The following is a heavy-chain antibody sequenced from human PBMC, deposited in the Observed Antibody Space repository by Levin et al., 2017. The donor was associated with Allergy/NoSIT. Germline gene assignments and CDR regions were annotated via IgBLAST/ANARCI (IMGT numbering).Heavy chain of an antibody. J-gene: IGHJ4*02. CDR3: TTDAGYSSSWYRSNGGFDY. Sequence: GESLKISCAASGFTFSNAWMSWVRQAPGKGLEWVGRIKSKTDGGTTDYAAPVKGRFTISRDDSKNTLYLQMNSLKTEDTAVYYCTTDAGYSSSWYRSNGGFDYWGQGTLVTVSS. D-gene: IGHD6-13*01. CDR1: GFTFSNAW. CDR2: IKSKTDGGTT. V-gene: IGHV3-15*01.